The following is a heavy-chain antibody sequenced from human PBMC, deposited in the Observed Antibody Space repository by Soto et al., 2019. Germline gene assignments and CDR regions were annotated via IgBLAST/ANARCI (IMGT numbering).Heavy chain of an antibody. CDR2: ISGSGGST. J-gene: IGHJ6*02. Sequence: PGGSLRLSCAASRFTFSNYGMSWVRQAPGKGLEWVSGISGSGGSTYYADSVKGRFTISRDNPKNTLYLQMNSLRAEDTAVYYCARALEGRTRRGTGYYYYYGMDVWGQGTTVTVSS. V-gene: IGHV3-23*01. CDR1: RFTFSNYG. D-gene: IGHD2-2*01. CDR3: ARALEGRTRRGTGYYYYYGMDV.